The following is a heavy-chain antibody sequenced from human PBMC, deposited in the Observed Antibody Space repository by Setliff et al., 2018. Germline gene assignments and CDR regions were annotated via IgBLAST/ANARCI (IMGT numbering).Heavy chain of an antibody. J-gene: IGHJ6*03. V-gene: IGHV4-39*01. CDR2: IDYSGSNY. D-gene: IGHD3-10*01. CDR1: GDSISSSNYY. Sequence: PSETLSLTCTVSGDSISSSNYYWAWIRQSPGQGLEWIGNIDYSGSNYYYNPSLKSRVTISVDTSKNQFSLKVNSVTAADTAVYYCARHKSNGSGSYPSLYMDVWGKGIMVTVSS. CDR3: ARHKSNGSGSYPSLYMDV.